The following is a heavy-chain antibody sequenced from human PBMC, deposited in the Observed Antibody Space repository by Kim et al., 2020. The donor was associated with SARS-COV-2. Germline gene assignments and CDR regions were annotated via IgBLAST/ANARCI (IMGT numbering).Heavy chain of an antibody. D-gene: IGHD6-19*01. J-gene: IGHJ3*02. CDR2: INPNSGGT. V-gene: IGHV1-2*06. CDR3: ARDGYSGGGDAFDI. CDR1: GYTFTGYY. Sequence: ASVKVSCKASGYTFTGYYMHWVRQAPGQGLEWMGRINPNSGGTNYAQKFQGRVTMTRDTSISTAYMELSRLRSDDTAVYYCARDGYSGGGDAFDIWGQGTMVTVSS.